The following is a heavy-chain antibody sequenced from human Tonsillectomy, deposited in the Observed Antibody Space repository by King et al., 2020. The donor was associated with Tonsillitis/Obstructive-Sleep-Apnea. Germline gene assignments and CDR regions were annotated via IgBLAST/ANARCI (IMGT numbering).Heavy chain of an antibody. Sequence: DVQLVESGGGLVQPGGSLRLSCAASGFTVSSNYMSWVRQAPGKGLEWVSVIYSGGSTYYADSVKGSFTISRDNSKNTLYLQMKSLRAEDTAVYYCARVYATYDFWSGYSRGDAFDIWGQGTMVTVSS. CDR2: IYSGGST. CDR3: ARVYATYDFWSGYSRGDAFDI. D-gene: IGHD3-3*01. J-gene: IGHJ3*02. V-gene: IGHV3-66*01. CDR1: GFTVSSNY.